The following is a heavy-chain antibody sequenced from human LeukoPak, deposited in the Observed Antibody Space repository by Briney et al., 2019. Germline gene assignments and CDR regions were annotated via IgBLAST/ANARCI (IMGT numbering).Heavy chain of an antibody. Sequence: SQTLSLTCAVSGGSISSGGYSWSWIRQPPGKGLEWIGYIYHSGSTYYNPSLKSRVTISVDRSKNQFSLKLSSVTAADTAVYYCASLYGSGSYYVDYWGQGNLVTVSS. CDR1: GGSISSGGYS. D-gene: IGHD3-10*01. CDR3: ASLYGSGSYYVDY. CDR2: IYHSGST. J-gene: IGHJ4*02. V-gene: IGHV4-30-2*01.